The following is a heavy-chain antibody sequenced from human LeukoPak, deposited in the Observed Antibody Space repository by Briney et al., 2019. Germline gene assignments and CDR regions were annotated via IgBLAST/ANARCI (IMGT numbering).Heavy chain of an antibody. D-gene: IGHD2-15*01. Sequence: GGSLRLSCAASGFTFSSYGMHWVRQAPGKGLEWVAVIWYGGSNKYYADSVKGRFTISRDNSKNTLYLQMNSLRAEDTAVYYCARVPVYCSGGSCYSGDFDYWGQGTLVTVSS. CDR2: IWYGGSNK. CDR3: ARVPVYCSGGSCYSGDFDY. V-gene: IGHV3-33*08. CDR1: GFTFSSYG. J-gene: IGHJ4*02.